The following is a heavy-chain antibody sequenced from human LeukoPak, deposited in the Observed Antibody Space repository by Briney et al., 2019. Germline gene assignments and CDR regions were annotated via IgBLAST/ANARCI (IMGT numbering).Heavy chain of an antibody. J-gene: IGHJ3*02. D-gene: IGHD5-24*01. CDR2: INSDGSST. Sequence: GGSLRLSCAASGFTFSSYWMHWVRHAPGKGLVWVSRINSDGSSTSYADSVKGRFTISRDNAKNTLYLQMNSLRAEDTAVYYCARERELPLDAFDIWGQGTMVTVSS. V-gene: IGHV3-74*01. CDR3: ARERELPLDAFDI. CDR1: GFTFSSYW.